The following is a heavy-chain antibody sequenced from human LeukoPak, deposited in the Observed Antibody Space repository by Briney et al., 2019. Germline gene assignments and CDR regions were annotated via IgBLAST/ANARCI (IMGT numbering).Heavy chain of an antibody. CDR3: VRRIVGVDPASDI. D-gene: IGHD1-26*01. V-gene: IGHV3-72*01. CDR1: GFTLSDYS. J-gene: IGHJ3*02. Sequence: PGGSLRLSCAASGFTLSDYSMDWVRQAPGKGLEWLVRSRDKGNSYTTEYAASVQGRYSISRDGSKNSLYLQMSSLRTDDTAVYYCVRRIVGVDPASDIWGQGTMVTVSS. CDR2: SRDKGNSYTT.